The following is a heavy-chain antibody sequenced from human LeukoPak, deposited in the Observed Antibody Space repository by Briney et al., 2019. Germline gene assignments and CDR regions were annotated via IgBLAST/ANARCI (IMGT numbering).Heavy chain of an antibody. CDR1: RFTFNTYW. V-gene: IGHV3-74*01. CDR2: INSDGSST. J-gene: IGHJ4*02. Sequence: PGGSLRLSCAASRFTFNTYWMHWVRQARGLGLVWVSRINSDGSSTTYADSVKGRFTISRDNAKNTLYLQMNTLRAEDTAVYYCVRGRYYFDYWGQGTLVTVSS. CDR3: VRGRYYFDY. D-gene: IGHD5-24*01.